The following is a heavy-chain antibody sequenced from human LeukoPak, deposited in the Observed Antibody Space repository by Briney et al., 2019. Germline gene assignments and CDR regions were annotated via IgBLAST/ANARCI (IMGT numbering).Heavy chain of an antibody. CDR2: ISSSGSTI. D-gene: IGHD3-9*01. CDR1: GFTFSDYY. J-gene: IGHJ5*02. Sequence: GGSLRLSCAASGFTFSDYYMSWIRQAPGKGLEWVSYISSSGSTIYYADSVKGRFTISRDNAKNLLYLQMNSLRAEDTAVYYCARDGGDILTGYYWFDPWGQGTLVTVSS. CDR3: ARDGGDILTGYYWFDP. V-gene: IGHV3-11*01.